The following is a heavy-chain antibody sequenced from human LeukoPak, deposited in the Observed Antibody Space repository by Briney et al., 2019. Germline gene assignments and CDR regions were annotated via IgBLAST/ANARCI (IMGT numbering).Heavy chain of an antibody. CDR2: INPNSGGT. Sequence: ASVKVSCKASGYTFTGYYMHWVRQAPGQGLEWMGWINPNSGGTNYAQKFQGRVTMTRDTSISTAYMELSRLRSDDTAVYYCPRDIWGGSYWVYFDYWGQGTLVTVSS. J-gene: IGHJ4*02. D-gene: IGHD1-26*01. V-gene: IGHV1-2*02. CDR3: PRDIWGGSYWVYFDY. CDR1: GYTFTGYY.